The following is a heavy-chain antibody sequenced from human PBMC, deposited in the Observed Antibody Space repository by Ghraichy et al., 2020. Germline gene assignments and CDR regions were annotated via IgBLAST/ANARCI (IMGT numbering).Heavy chain of an antibody. CDR1: GFTFSSYS. Sequence: GESLNISCAASGFTFSSYSMNWVRQAPGKGLEWVSSISSSSSYIYYADSVKGRFTISRDNAKNSLYLQMNSLRAEDTAVYYCARDRSGSYRDYWGQGTLVTVSS. J-gene: IGHJ4*02. CDR2: ISSSSSYI. CDR3: ARDRSGSYRDY. V-gene: IGHV3-21*01. D-gene: IGHD1-26*01.